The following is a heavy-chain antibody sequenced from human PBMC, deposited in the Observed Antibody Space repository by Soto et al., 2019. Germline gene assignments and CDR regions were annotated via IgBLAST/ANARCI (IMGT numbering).Heavy chain of an antibody. CDR1: GGSISSGGYY. CDR3: ARDSPDYYGSGSYYKPDHDPFDI. J-gene: IGHJ3*02. Sequence: PSETLSLTCTVSGGSISSGGYYWSWIRQHPGKGLEWIGYIYYSGSTYYNPSLKSRVTISVDTSKNQFSLKLSSVTAADTAVYYCARDSPDYYGSGSYYKPDHDPFDIWGQGTMVTVSS. CDR2: IYYSGST. D-gene: IGHD3-10*01. V-gene: IGHV4-31*03.